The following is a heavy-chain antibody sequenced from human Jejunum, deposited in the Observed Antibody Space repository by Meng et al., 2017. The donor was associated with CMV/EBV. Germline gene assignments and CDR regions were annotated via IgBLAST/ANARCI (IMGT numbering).Heavy chain of an antibody. V-gene: IGHV3-74*01. CDR2: IKSDGNDI. D-gene: IGHD7-27*01. Sequence: VRRVEAAGGLVPPGGSLGLSYAGFGFTFSGTWIYWVRQGPGKGLVWISRIKSDGNDISYADSVKGRFTISRDNAKNTLYLQMSSLRVEDTGLYYCAGAPWGPSDFWGQGTLVTVSS. J-gene: IGHJ4*02. CDR1: GFTFSGTW. CDR3: AGAPWGPSDF.